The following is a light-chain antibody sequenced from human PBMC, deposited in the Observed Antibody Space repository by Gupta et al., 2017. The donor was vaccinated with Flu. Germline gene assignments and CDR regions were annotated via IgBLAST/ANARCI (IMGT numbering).Light chain of an antibody. CDR2: GAS. J-gene: IGKJ2*01. Sequence: ATLSVSPGETATLSCRASQNVRNNLAWYQQKPGQAPRLLIYGASTRATGIPARFSGTGSGTEFTLTISSLQSGDFAVYYCQQYNNWPLYTFGQGTKLEIK. V-gene: IGKV3-15*01. CDR3: QQYNNWPLYT. CDR1: QNVRNN.